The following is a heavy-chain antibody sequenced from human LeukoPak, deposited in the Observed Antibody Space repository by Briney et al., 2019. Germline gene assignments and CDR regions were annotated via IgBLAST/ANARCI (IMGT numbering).Heavy chain of an antibody. V-gene: IGHV3-49*04. J-gene: IGHJ4*02. Sequence: GGSLRLSCTASGFTFGDYAMSWVRQAPGKGLEWVGFIRSKAYGGTTEYAASVKGRFTIPRDDSKSIAYLQVNSLKTEDTAVYYCTRALYCSGGSCWPFDYWGQGTLVTVSS. D-gene: IGHD2-15*01. CDR2: IRSKAYGGTT. CDR3: TRALYCSGGSCWPFDY. CDR1: GFTFGDYA.